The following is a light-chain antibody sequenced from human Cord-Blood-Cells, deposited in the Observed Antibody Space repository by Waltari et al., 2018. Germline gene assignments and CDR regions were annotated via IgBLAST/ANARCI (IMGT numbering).Light chain of an antibody. CDR2: DVS. CDR1: SSDVGGYNS. V-gene: IGLV2-14*01. J-gene: IGLJ2*01. CDR3: SSYTSSSTLGV. Sequence: QSALTQPASVSGSPGQPITISCTGTSSDVGGYNSVSWYQQHPGKAPKLMIYDVSNRPSGVSNRFSGSKSGNTASLTISGLQAEDEADYYCSSYTSSSTLGVFGGGTKLTVL.